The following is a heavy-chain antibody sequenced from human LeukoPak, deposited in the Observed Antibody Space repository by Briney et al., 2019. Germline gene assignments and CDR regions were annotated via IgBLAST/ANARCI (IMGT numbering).Heavy chain of an antibody. D-gene: IGHD6-13*01. V-gene: IGHV3-7*01. CDR2: IRQDGGVK. Sequence: GGSLRLSCAASGFTFSGYWMMWVRQAPGKGLEWVANIRQDGGVKQYVDSVKGRFTISRDNAKNSLYLQMNSLRAEDTAVYYCAKSSRTADSSWGQGTLVTVSS. CDR3: AKSSRTADSS. J-gene: IGHJ4*02. CDR1: GFTFSGYW.